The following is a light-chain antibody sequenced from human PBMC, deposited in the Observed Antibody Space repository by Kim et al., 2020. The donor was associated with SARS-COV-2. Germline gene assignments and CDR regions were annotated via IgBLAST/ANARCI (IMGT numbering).Light chain of an antibody. V-gene: IGLV4-69*01. J-gene: IGLJ2*01. CDR3: QTWDTGIRV. CDR2: LNSDGSH. CDR1: SGHSSYA. Sequence: ASVKLTGTLSSGHSSYAIAWHQQQPEKGPRYLMKLNSDGSHSKGDGIPDRFSGSSSGAERYLTISSLQSEDEADYYCQTWDTGIRVFGGGTKLTVL.